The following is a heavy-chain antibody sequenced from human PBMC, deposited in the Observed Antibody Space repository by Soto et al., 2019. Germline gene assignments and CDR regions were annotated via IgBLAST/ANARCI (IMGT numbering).Heavy chain of an antibody. Sequence: GASVKVSCKASGDTFSSSYTISWVRLAPGQGLEWMGGITPILDTTHYAQKFQDRVTITADESTNIAYMESSSLRSDDTAVYYCAKTPPRTTATAYYFDYWGPGTLVTVSS. CDR2: ITPILDTT. CDR3: AKTPPRTTATAYYFDY. V-gene: IGHV1-69*13. D-gene: IGHD4-17*01. J-gene: IGHJ4*02. CDR1: GDTFSSSYT.